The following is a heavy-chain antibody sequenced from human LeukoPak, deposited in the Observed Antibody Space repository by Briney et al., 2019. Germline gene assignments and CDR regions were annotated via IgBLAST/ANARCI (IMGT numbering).Heavy chain of an antibody. CDR1: GGSISGSNYH. D-gene: IGHD5-18*01. V-gene: IGHV4-39*01. Sequence: SETLSLTCIVSGGSISGSNYHWGWIRQPPGKGLEWIGSINYWEHTYYNPSLESRVTISVDTSKNQFSLKVSSVTAADTALYYCAPTYSYTGGGYDYWGQGTLVTVSS. CDR2: INYWEHT. CDR3: APTYSYTGGGYDY. J-gene: IGHJ4*02.